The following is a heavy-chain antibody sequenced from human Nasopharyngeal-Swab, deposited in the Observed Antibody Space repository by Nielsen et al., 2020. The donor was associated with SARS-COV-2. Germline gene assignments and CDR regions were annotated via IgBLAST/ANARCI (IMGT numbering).Heavy chain of an antibody. Sequence: SETLSLTCTVSGGSISSGGYYWSWIRQPPGKGLEWIGEINHSGSTNYNPSLKSRVTISVDTSKNQFSLKLSSVTAADTAVYYCARFGSRIAAGHLRNPHNGYNWFDPWGQGTLVTVSS. CDR1: GGSISSGGYY. V-gene: IGHV4-39*07. CDR3: ARFGSRIAAGHLRNPHNGYNWFDP. CDR2: INHSGST. J-gene: IGHJ5*02. D-gene: IGHD6-25*01.